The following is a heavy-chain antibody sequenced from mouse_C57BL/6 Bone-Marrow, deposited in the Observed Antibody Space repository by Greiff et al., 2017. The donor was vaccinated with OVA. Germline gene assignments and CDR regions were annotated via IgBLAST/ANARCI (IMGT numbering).Heavy chain of an antibody. V-gene: IGHV1-61*01. CDR1: GYTFTSYW. CDR2: IYPSDSET. Sequence: VKLQQPGAELVRPGSSVKLSCKASGYTFTSYWMDWVKQRPGQGLEWIGNIYPSDSETHYNQKFKDKATLTVDKSSSTAYMQLSSLTSEDSAVYYCARTTGGFDYWGQGTTLTVSS. D-gene: IGHD4-1*01. CDR3: ARTTGGFDY. J-gene: IGHJ2*01.